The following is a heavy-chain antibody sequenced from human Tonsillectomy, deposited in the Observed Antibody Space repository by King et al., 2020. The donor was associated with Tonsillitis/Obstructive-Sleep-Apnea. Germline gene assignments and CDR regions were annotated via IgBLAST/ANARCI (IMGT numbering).Heavy chain of an antibody. V-gene: IGHV4-59*08. J-gene: IGHJ6*03. CDR1: GGSISNYY. D-gene: IGHD2-15*01. CDR3: ARVRSYCRCVTGLDPGYYYYYMDV. CDR2: IYYNGNT. Sequence: QLQESGPGLVKPSETLSLTCSVSGGSISNYYWSWIRQPPGKGLQWVGYIYYNGNTNYNPSLKSRVTMSVDTSKNHFSLKLSSVTAADTAVYYCARVRSYCRCVTGLDPGYYYYYMDVWGKGTTVTVSS.